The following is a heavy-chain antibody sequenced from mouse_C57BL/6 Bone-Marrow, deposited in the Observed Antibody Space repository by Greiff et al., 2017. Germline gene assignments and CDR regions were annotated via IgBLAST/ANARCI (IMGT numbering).Heavy chain of an antibody. CDR2: IYPGGGYT. Sequence: VQLQQSGAELVRPGTSVKMSCKASGYTFTNYWIGWAKQRPGHGLEWLGDIYPGGGYTNYNEKFKGKATLTADKSSSTAYMQFSSLTSEDSAIYYCARKGKYSNYLYAMDYWGQGTSVTVSS. CDR3: ARKGKYSNYLYAMDY. V-gene: IGHV1-63*01. CDR1: GYTFTNYW. D-gene: IGHD2-5*01. J-gene: IGHJ4*01.